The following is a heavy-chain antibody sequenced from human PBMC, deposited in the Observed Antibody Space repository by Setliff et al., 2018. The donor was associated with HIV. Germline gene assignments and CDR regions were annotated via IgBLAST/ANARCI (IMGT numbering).Heavy chain of an antibody. J-gene: IGHJ4*02. D-gene: IGHD5-18*01. V-gene: IGHV3-7*01. Sequence: GGSLRLSCAASGFTFSNYWMSWVRQAPGKGLEWVANIKQDGSEKYYVDSVKGRFTISRDNAKNSLYLQMNNLRAEDTAVYYCARGARGYSYGWGQGTLVTVSS. CDR3: ARGARGYSYG. CDR2: IKQDGSEK. CDR1: GFTFSNYW.